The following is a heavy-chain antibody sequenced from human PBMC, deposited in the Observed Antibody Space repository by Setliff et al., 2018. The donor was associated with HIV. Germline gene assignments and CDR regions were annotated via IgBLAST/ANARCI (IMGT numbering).Heavy chain of an antibody. CDR2: IIPIFGPA. V-gene: IGHV1-69*05. D-gene: IGHD3-3*01. Sequence: SVKVSCKASGGTVSSYAINWVRQAPGQGLEWMGGIIPIFGPANYAQKFQDRVTITTDESTSTAYMELSSLKSEDTAVYYCAGFSYNFWVYRFDHWGQGALVTVSS. CDR3: AGFSYNFWVYRFDH. J-gene: IGHJ4*02. CDR1: GGTVSSYA.